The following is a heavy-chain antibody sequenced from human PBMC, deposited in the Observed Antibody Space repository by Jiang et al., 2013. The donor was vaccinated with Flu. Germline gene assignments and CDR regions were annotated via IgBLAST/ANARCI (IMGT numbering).Heavy chain of an antibody. CDR2: INHSGST. CDR3: ARSYGSGGEP. J-gene: IGHJ5*02. Sequence: VLLKPSETLSLTCAVYGGSFSGYYWSWIRQPPGKGLEWIGEINHSGSTNYNPSLKSRVTISVDTSKNQFSLKLSSVTAADTAVYYCARSYGSGGEPWGQGTLVTVSS. V-gene: IGHV4-34*01. CDR1: GGSFSGYY. D-gene: IGHD3-10*01.